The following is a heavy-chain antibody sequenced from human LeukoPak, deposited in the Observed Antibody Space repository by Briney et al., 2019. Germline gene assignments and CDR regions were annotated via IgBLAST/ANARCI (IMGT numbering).Heavy chain of an antibody. V-gene: IGHV4-39*07. J-gene: IGHJ6*03. D-gene: IGHD3-3*01. CDR3: ARTRITIFGVAHKYYYYMDV. CDR2: IYYSGST. CDR1: GGSISTSSYY. Sequence: SETLSLTCTVSGGSISTSSYYWGWIRQPPGKGLEWIGTIYYSGSTYYNPSLKSRVTISVDTSKNQFSLKLSSVTAADTAVYYCARTRITIFGVAHKYYYYMDVWGKGTTVTVSS.